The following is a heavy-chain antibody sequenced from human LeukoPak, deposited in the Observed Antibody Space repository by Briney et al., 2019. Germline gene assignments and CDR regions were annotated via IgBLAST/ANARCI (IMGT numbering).Heavy chain of an antibody. V-gene: IGHV4-59*08. CDR1: GGSIGSYQ. J-gene: IGHJ4*02. D-gene: IGHD1-1*01. CDR3: ARLGGTTSDY. Sequence: KPSETLSLTCTVSGGSIGSYQWNWIRQPPGKGLEWIGNIYYSGSTNYNPSLKSRVTISVDTSKNQFSLKLSSVTAADTAVYYCARLGGTTSDYWGQGTLVTVSS. CDR2: IYYSGST.